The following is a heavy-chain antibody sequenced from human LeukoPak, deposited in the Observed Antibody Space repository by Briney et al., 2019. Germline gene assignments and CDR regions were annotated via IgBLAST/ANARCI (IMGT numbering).Heavy chain of an antibody. J-gene: IGHJ5*02. CDR3: ARGGSDFWSGYFEANWFDP. CDR1: GYTFTSYD. V-gene: IGHV1-8*01. Sequence: GASVKVSCKASGYTFTSYDINWVRQATGQGLEWMGWMNPNSGNTGYAQKFQGRVTMTRNTSISTAYMEPSSLRSEDTAVYYCARGGSDFWSGYFEANWFDPWGQGTLVTVSS. D-gene: IGHD3-3*01. CDR2: MNPNSGNT.